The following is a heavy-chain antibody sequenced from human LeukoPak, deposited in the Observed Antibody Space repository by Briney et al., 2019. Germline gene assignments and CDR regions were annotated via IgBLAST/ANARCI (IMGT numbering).Heavy chain of an antibody. V-gene: IGHV3-53*01. D-gene: IGHD6-19*01. CDR3: AIVESTGWWHYFDY. Sequence: PRGSLRLSCAASGFTVSGNYMSWVRQAPGKGLEWVSVIYSGANTYYADSVKGRFTISTDASKNTLYVQMNSLRAEDTAVYYCAIVESTGWWHYFDYWGQGTLVTVSS. J-gene: IGHJ4*02. CDR2: IYSGANT. CDR1: GFTVSGNY.